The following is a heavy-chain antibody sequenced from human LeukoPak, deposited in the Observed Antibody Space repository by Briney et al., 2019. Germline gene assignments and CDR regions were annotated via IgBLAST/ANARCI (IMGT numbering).Heavy chain of an antibody. CDR1: GGSFSGYY. D-gene: IGHD3-9*01. V-gene: IGHV4-34*01. Sequence: SETLSLTCAVYGGSFSGYYWSWIRQPPGKGLEWIGEINHSGSTNYNPSLKSRVTISVDTSKNQFSLKLSSVTAADTAVYYCARVRLRYFDWYHKTRHFDYWGQGTLVTVSS. J-gene: IGHJ4*02. CDR2: INHSGST. CDR3: ARVRLRYFDWYHKTRHFDY.